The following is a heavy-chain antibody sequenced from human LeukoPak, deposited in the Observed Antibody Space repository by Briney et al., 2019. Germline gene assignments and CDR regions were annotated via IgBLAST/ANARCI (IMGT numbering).Heavy chain of an antibody. CDR2: ISGSGYSA. CDR3: AKDALRAVPYYFDY. CDR1: GFTFSSTW. V-gene: IGHV3-23*01. D-gene: IGHD3-10*01. Sequence: GGSLRLSCAASGFTFSSTWMHWFRQAPGKGLEWVSAISGSGYSAYYADSVKGRFTISSDNSKNTLFLQMNSLRAEDTAVYYCAKDALRAVPYYFDYWGQGTLVTVSS. J-gene: IGHJ4*02.